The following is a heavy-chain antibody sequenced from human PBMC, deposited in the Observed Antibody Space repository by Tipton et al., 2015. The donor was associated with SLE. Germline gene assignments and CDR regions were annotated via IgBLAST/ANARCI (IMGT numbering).Heavy chain of an antibody. CDR3: TLAGRERLGAFDL. V-gene: IGHV3-21*03. Sequence: GSLRLSCAASGFTLSSYTMNWVRQAPGKGLEWVSSISSTGSYIYYADSVKGRFTVSRDNAKNSLFLQLNSLKAEDAAVYYCTLAGRERLGAFDLWGQGTMVTVSS. CDR1: GFTLSSYT. J-gene: IGHJ3*01. D-gene: IGHD3-9*01. CDR2: ISSTGSYI.